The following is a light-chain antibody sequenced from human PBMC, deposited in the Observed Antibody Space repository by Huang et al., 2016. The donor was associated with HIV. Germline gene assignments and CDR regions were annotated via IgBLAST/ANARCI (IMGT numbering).Light chain of an antibody. V-gene: IGKV3-11*01. CDR1: QSVSSY. Sequence: EIVLTQSPATLSLSPGERATLSCRASQSVSSYLAWYQQKPGQAPRRLIYDASTRATGIPARCSGSGSGTDFTLTISSLEPEDFAVYYCQQRSNWPGITFGPGTKVDIK. J-gene: IGKJ3*01. CDR2: DAS. CDR3: QQRSNWPGIT.